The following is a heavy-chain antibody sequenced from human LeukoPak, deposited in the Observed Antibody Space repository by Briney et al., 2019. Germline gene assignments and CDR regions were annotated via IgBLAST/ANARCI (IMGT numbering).Heavy chain of an antibody. D-gene: IGHD3-10*01. CDR2: ISWNSGSI. J-gene: IGHJ6*02. V-gene: IGHV3-9*01. CDR1: GFTFDDFA. CDR3: ARDGLLWFGESSMDV. Sequence: PGGSLRLSCAASGFTFDDFAMHWVRQAPGKGLEWVSGISWNSGSIGYADSVKGRFTISRDNAKNSLYLQMNSLRAEDTAVYYCARDGLLWFGESSMDVWGQGTTVTVSS.